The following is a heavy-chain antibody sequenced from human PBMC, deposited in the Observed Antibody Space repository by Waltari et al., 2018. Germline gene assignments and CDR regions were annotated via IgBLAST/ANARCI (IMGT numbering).Heavy chain of an antibody. Sequence: QVQLQQWGAGLLKPSETLSLTCAVYGGSFSGYYWSWIRQPPGKGLEWIGEINHSGSTNYNPSLKSRVTISVDTSKNQFSLKLSSVTAADTAVYYCARARDYGDYGLDYWGQGTLVTVSS. V-gene: IGHV4-34*01. CDR2: INHSGST. CDR1: GGSFSGYY. CDR3: ARARDYGDYGLDY. D-gene: IGHD4-17*01. J-gene: IGHJ4*02.